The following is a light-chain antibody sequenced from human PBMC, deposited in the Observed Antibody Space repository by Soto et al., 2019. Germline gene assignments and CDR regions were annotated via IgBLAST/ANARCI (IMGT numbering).Light chain of an antibody. J-gene: IGLJ1*01. V-gene: IGLV2-14*01. CDR2: EVT. CDR3: ASLTATTFV. Sequence: QSVLTQPASVSGSPGQSITISCTGTSSDVGAYNLVSWYQHLPDKAPKLIISEVTNRPSGVSDRFSGSKSGNTASLTISGLQADDEDHYYCASLTATTFVFGSGTKVTVL. CDR1: SSDVGAYNL.